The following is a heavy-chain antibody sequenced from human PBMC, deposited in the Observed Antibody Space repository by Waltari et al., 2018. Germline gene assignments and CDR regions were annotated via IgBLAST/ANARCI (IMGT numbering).Heavy chain of an antibody. CDR1: GYSISSGYY. CDR3: ARPYGDYDY. V-gene: IGHV4-38-2*02. J-gene: IGHJ4*02. CDR2: IYHSGST. Sequence: QVQLQESGPGLVKPSETLSLTCTVSGYSISSGYYWGWIWQPPGKGLEWIGSIYHSGSTYYNPSLKSRVTISVDTSKNQFSLKLSSVTAADTAVYYCARPYGDYDYWGQGTLVTVSS. D-gene: IGHD4-17*01.